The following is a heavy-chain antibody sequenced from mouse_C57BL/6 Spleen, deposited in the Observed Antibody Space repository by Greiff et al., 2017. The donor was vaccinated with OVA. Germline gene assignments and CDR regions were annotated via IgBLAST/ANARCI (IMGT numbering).Heavy chain of an antibody. D-gene: IGHD2-2*01. Sequence: QVQLQQSGPGLVQPSQSLSITCTVSGFSLTSYGVHWVRQSPGKGLEWLGVIWRGGSTDYNAAFMSRLSITKDNSKSQVYFKMNSLQADDTAIYYCAKNGYDGGYYAMDDWGQGTSVTVSS. CDR3: AKNGYDGGYYAMDD. CDR2: IWRGGST. V-gene: IGHV2-5*01. CDR1: GFSLTSYG. J-gene: IGHJ4*01.